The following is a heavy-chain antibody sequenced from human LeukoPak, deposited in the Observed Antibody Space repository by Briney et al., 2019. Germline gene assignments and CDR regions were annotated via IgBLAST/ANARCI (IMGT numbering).Heavy chain of an antibody. J-gene: IGHJ4*02. Sequence: GGSLRLSCAVSGFKFSSYWMNWVRQVPGKGLMWVAHNGDSANYADSVKGRFTISRDNSKNTLYLQMNSLRAEDTAVYYCAKDFLEWLPYSWGQGTLVTVSS. V-gene: IGHV3-74*01. CDR2: NGDSA. D-gene: IGHD3-3*01. CDR3: AKDFLEWLPYS. CDR1: GFKFSSYW.